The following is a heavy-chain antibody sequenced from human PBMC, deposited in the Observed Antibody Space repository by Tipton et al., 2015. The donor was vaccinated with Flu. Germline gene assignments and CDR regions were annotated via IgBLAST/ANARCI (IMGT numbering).Heavy chain of an antibody. Sequence: SLRLSCEVSGFSFSSYWMTWVRQAPGKGLEWVANIHRDGTDKYYVDSVKGRFTISRDNAKNSLYLQMSSLRVEDTGVYYCARDSGGGWTGFSFGPWGQGTLVTVSS. CDR1: GFSFSSYW. CDR2: IHRDGTDK. CDR3: ARDSGGGWTGFSFGP. D-gene: IGHD6-19*01. J-gene: IGHJ5*02. V-gene: IGHV3-7*01.